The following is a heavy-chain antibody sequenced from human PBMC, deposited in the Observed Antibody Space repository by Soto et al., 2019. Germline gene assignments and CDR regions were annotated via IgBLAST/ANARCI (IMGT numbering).Heavy chain of an antibody. CDR3: ARDRVYYGMDI. D-gene: IGHD2-8*01. V-gene: IGHV4-59*01. Sequence: SETLSLTCIVSGGSITSYHWSWIRQFPGKGLEWIAYTSYTGSTNDNPSLKSRVTISVDTSKNQFSLKLSSVTAADTAMYYCARDRVYYGMDIWGQGTTVTVSS. CDR1: GGSITSYH. J-gene: IGHJ6*02. CDR2: TSYTGST.